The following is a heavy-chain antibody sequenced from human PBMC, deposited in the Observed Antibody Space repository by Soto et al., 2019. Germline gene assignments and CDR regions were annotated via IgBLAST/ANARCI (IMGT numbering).Heavy chain of an antibody. J-gene: IGHJ4*02. CDR1: GYTFSAYY. CDR2: INPNSGGT. CDR3: TRAPPPRVAAADFAY. D-gene: IGHD2-2*01. Sequence: QVVLVQSGTEVKKPGASVKVSCKSSGYTFSAYYIHWVRQAPGQGLEWLGWINPNSGGTKYAQMFQGRVTMTRDTSTNTTYLEVPSLRSNGSAMYFCTRAPPPRVAAADFAYWGQGTLLTVSS. V-gene: IGHV1-2*02.